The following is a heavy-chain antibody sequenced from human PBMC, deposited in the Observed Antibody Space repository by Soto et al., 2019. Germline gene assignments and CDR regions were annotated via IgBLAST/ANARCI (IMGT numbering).Heavy chain of an antibody. J-gene: IGHJ5*02. CDR3: ARERSSGALNWFDP. V-gene: IGHV1-8*01. CDR1: GYTFTSYD. Sequence: ASVKVSCKASGYTFTSYDINWVRQATGQGLEWMGWMNPNSGNTGYAQKFQGRVTMTRNTSISTAYMELSSLRSEDTAVYYCARERSSGALNWFDPWGQGXLVTVYS. D-gene: IGHD6-19*01. CDR2: MNPNSGNT.